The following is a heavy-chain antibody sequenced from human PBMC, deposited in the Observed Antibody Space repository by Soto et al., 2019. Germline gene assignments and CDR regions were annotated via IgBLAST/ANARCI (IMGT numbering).Heavy chain of an antibody. CDR3: ARDDYDSSGYSDY. V-gene: IGHV3-53*04. CDR2: IYSGGST. D-gene: IGHD3-22*01. J-gene: IGHJ4*02. CDR1: GFTFSSYW. Sequence: GGSLRLSCAASGFTFSSYWMSWVRQAPGKGLEWVSVIYSGGSTYYADSVKGRFTISRHNSKNTLYLQMNSLRAEDTAVYYCARDDYDSSGYSDYWGQGTLVTVSS.